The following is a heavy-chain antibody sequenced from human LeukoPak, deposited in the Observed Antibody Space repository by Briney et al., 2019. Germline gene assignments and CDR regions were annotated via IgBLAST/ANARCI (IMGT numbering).Heavy chain of an antibody. CDR2: IKQDGSEK. D-gene: IGHD4-17*01. CDR3: ARGHETTVTTLWFDP. J-gene: IGHJ5*02. CDR1: GFTFSSYW. V-gene: IGHV3-7*01. Sequence: GGSLRLSCAASGFTFSSYWMSWVRQAPGKGLEWVANIKQDGSEKYYVDSVKGRFTISRDNAQNSLYLQMNSLRAEDTAVYYCARGHETTVTTLWFDPWGQGTLVTVSS.